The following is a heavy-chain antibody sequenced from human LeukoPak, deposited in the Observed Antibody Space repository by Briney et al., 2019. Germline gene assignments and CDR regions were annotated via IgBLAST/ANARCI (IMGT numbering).Heavy chain of an antibody. CDR1: GFTFSSHS. J-gene: IGHJ3*01. D-gene: IGHD1-26*01. CDR2: ISMTSDYT. V-gene: IGHV3-21*01. CDR3: VRDSLGATGAFDL. Sequence: PGRSLRLSCAASGFTFSSHSINWVRQAPGKGLEWVSSISMTSDYTYYADSVKGRFTISRDNAKNSLYLQMSSLRGEDTAMYYCVRDSLGATGAFDLWGQGTMVIVSS.